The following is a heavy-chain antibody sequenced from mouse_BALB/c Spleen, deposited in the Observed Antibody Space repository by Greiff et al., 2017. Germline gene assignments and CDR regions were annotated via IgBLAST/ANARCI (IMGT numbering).Heavy chain of an antibody. Sequence: EVQLQQSGPGLVKPSQSLSLTCTVTGYSITSDYAWNWIRQFPGNKLEWMGYISYSGSTSYNPSLKSRISITRDTSKNQFFLQLNSVTTEDTATYYCARRTYHYYAMDYWGQGTSVTVSS. CDR2: ISYSGST. J-gene: IGHJ4*01. CDR3: ARRTYHYYAMDY. V-gene: IGHV3-2*02. D-gene: IGHD5-1*01. CDR1: GYSITSDYA.